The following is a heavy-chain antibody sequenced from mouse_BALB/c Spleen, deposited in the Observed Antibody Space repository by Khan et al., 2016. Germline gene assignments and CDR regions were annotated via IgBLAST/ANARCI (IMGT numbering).Heavy chain of an antibody. CDR1: GYTFTNFG. V-gene: IGHV9-3-1*01. CDR2: INTNTGET. J-gene: IGHJ2*01. CDR3: VTGITTVIVTRRHY. D-gene: IGHD1-1*01. Sequence: QIQLVQSGPELKKPGETVKISCKASGYTFTNFGINWVRQAPGKGLEWMDWINTNTGETTYADDFKGRFAFSLETSASTAYLQINNLKNEDTATYYCVTGITTVIVTRRHYWGQGTTLTVSS.